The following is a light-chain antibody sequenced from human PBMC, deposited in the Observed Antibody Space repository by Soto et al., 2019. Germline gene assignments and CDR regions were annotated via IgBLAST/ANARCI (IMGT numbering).Light chain of an antibody. Sequence: EIVLTQSPGTLSLSPGERATLSCRASQSVSSSYVAWYQQKPGQAPRLLIYEAYIRDIVISDRFSGSGAGTDFTLTISRLEPEDFEVYHCQQYGSSPPTFGQGSKVDIK. J-gene: IGKJ1*01. CDR1: QSVSSSY. CDR3: QQYGSSPPT. V-gene: IGKV3-20*01. CDR2: EAY.